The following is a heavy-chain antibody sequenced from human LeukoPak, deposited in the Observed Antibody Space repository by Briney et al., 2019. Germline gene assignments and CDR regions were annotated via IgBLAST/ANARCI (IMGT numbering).Heavy chain of an antibody. CDR3: ARSIAGTRSKFDN. J-gene: IGHJ5*02. CDR2: IYYSGST. D-gene: IGHD1/OR15-1a*01. Sequence: SETLSLTCTVSGGSISNYYWSWIRQPPGGGLEWIAYIYYSGSTNYNPSLKSRVTISVDTSKNQFSLNLNSVTAADTAVYYCARSIAGTRSKFDNWGQGSLVTVSS. V-gene: IGHV4-59*08. CDR1: GGSISNYY.